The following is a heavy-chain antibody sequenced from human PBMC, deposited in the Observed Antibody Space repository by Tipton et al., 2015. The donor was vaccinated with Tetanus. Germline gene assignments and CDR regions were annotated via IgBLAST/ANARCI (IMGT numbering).Heavy chain of an antibody. Sequence: QSGAEVKEPGASVKISCKAVGYSFTDYYLHWVRQAPGQGLEWMGWLNPKNGGTNIAQKNQGRVTMTRDASVTTAYMELRRLTSDNTAVYYCARVGFLAIPRWWLDAWGQGTLVSVPS. D-gene: IGHD3-3*01. CDR2: LNPKNGGT. CDR3: ARVGFLAIPRWWLDA. J-gene: IGHJ5*02. CDR1: GYSFTDYY. V-gene: IGHV1-2*02.